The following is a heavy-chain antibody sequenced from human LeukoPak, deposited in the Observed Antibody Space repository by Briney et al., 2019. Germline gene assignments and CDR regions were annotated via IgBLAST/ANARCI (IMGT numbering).Heavy chain of an antibody. Sequence: SETLSLTCAVYGGSFSGYYWSWVRQPPGKGLEWIGEINHSGSTNYNPSLKSRVTISVDTSKNQFSLKLSSVTAADTAVYYCARKRGYCSSTSCYQAFDIWGQGTMVTVSS. J-gene: IGHJ3*02. D-gene: IGHD2-2*01. CDR3: ARKRGYCSSTSCYQAFDI. V-gene: IGHV4-34*01. CDR2: INHSGST. CDR1: GGSFSGYY.